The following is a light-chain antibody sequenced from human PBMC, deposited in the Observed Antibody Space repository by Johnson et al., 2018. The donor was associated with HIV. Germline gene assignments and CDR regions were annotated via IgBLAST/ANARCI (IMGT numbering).Light chain of an antibody. CDR3: GTWDSSLSGYV. CDR1: SSNIGDNF. CDR2: DNS. V-gene: IGLV1-51*01. Sequence: QSVLTQPPSVSAAPGQKVTSSCSGSSSNIGDNFVSWYQHLPGTAPKLLVYDNSKRPSGIPDRFSATKSGTSATLGITGLQTGYEADYYCGTWDSSLSGYVFGTGTKVTVL. J-gene: IGLJ1*01.